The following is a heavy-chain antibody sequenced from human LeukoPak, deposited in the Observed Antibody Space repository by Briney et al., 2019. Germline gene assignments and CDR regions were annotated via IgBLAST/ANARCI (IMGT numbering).Heavy chain of an antibody. CDR2: ISAYNGNT. J-gene: IGHJ4*02. CDR1: GYTFTIYG. D-gene: IGHD2-2*01. CDR3: AREPGYCSSTSCYRYFDY. V-gene: IGHV1-18*04. Sequence: ASVRVSFKASGYTFTIYGISWVRQAPGQGREWMGWISAYNGNTNYAQKLQGRVTMTTDTSTSTAYMELRSLRSDDTAVYYCAREPGYCSSTSCYRYFDYWGQGTLVTVSS.